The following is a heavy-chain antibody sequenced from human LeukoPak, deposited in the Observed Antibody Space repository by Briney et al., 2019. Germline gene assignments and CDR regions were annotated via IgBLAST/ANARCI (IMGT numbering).Heavy chain of an antibody. D-gene: IGHD3-10*01. Sequence: SETLSLTCAVYGGSFSGYHWSWIRQPPGKGLEWTGEINHSGSTNYNPSLKSRVTISVDTSKNQFSLKLSSVTAADTAVYYCARGTRRAGSGSYQGRFDYWGQGTLVTVSS. CDR3: ARGTRRAGSGSYQGRFDY. CDR1: GGSFSGYH. V-gene: IGHV4-34*01. J-gene: IGHJ4*02. CDR2: INHSGST.